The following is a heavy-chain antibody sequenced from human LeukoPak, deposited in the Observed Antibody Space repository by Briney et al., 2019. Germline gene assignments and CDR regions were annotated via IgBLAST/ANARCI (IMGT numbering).Heavy chain of an antibody. CDR1: GYTFTSYG. Sequence: AASVKVSCKASGYTFTSYGISWVRQAPGQGLEWMGWISAYNGNTNYAQKLQGRVTMTTDTSTSTAYMELRSLRSDDTAVYYCARGPQYYYGSGSYYDYWGQGTLVTVSS. V-gene: IGHV1-18*04. D-gene: IGHD3-10*01. J-gene: IGHJ4*02. CDR3: ARGPQYYYGSGSYYDY. CDR2: ISAYNGNT.